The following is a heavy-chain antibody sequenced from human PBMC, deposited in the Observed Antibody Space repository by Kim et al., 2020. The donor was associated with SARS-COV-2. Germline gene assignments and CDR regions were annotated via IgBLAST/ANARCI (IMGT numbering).Heavy chain of an antibody. Sequence: GGSLRLSCAASGFTFSSYAMHWVRQAPGKGLEWVAVISYDGSNKYYADSVKGRFTISRDNSKNTLYLQMNSLRAEDTAVYYCARGEDCGGDCYRYFDYWGQGTLVTVSS. D-gene: IGHD2-21*02. CDR1: GFTFSSYA. J-gene: IGHJ4*02. CDR2: ISYDGSNK. V-gene: IGHV3-30-3*01. CDR3: ARGEDCGGDCYRYFDY.